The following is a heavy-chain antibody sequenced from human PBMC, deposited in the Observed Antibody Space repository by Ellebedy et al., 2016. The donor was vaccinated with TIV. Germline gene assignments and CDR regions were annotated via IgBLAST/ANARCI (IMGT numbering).Heavy chain of an antibody. CDR3: AREKSGHKWNDGFDS. J-gene: IGHJ4*02. CDR1: GFTFSTYW. D-gene: IGHD1-1*01. CDR2: INSDESNS. V-gene: IGHV3-74*01. Sequence: GESLKISCAASGFTFSTYWMHWVRQAPGKGLVWVSRINSDESNSNYADSVKGRFTISRDNAKNSLYLQMNSLRAEDTAVYYCAREKSGHKWNDGFDSWGQGTLVTVSS.